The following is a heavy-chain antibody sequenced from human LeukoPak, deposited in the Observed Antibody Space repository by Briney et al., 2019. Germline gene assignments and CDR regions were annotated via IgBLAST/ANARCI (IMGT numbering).Heavy chain of an antibody. D-gene: IGHD4-11*01. CDR2: ISDDGNND. CDR3: ARFSNYFDY. CDR1: GFTFNNFA. Sequence: GGSLRLSCAASGFTFNNFAMHWVRQAPGKGLEWVAVISDDGNNDYYADSVKGRFTISRDNSKNTLYLQMNSLRAEDTAVYYCARFSNYFDYWGQGTLVTVSS. J-gene: IGHJ4*02. V-gene: IGHV3-30-3*01.